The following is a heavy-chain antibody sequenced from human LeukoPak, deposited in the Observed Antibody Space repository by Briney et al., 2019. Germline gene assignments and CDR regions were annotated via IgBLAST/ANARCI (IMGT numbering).Heavy chain of an antibody. CDR1: GYTFTSYD. CDR3: ARGDIGGKDGDY. CDR2: MNPNSGNT. Sequence: ASVKVSCKASGYTFTSYDINWVRQATGQVLVWMGWMNPNSGNTGYAQKFQGRVTMTRDTSISTAYMELSSLRSEDTAVYYCARGDIGGKDGDYWGQGTLVTVSS. D-gene: IGHD4-23*01. J-gene: IGHJ4*02. V-gene: IGHV1-8*01.